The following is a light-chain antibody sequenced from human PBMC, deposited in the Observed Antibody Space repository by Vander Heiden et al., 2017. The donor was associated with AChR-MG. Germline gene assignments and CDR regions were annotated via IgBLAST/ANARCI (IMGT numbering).Light chain of an antibody. V-gene: IGLV2-14*03. CDR3: ISYTSGSTWV. CDR2: DFG. CDR1: NSDVGRYNH. J-gene: IGLJ3*02. Sequence: QSALTQPASVSGSPGQSITISCTGTNSDVGRYNHVSWFQQHPGKAPKLMISDFGNRPSGVSNRFAVSKSGNTASLTISGLQAEDEADYYRISYTSGSTWVFGGGTKVTVL.